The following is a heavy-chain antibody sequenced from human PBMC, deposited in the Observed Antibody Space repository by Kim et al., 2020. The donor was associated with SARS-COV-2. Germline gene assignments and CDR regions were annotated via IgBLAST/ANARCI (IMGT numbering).Heavy chain of an antibody. D-gene: IGHD3-10*01. CDR2: IIPIFGTA. CDR1: GGTFSNCA. Sequence: SVKVSCKASGGTFSNCAISWVRQAPGQGLEWMGGIIPIFGTANYAQKFQSRVTITADESASTAYMELSSLRSEDTAVYYCARGYYGSGSYYDLRPGSSGPKYYYYGMDVWGQGTTVTVSS. V-gene: IGHV1-69*13. CDR3: ARGYYGSGSYYDLRPGSSGPKYYYYGMDV. J-gene: IGHJ6*02.